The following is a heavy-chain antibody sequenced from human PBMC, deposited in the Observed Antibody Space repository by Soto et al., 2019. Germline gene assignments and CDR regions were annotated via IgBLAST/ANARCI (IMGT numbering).Heavy chain of an antibody. J-gene: IGHJ4*02. V-gene: IGHV3-23*01. CDR3: AKDWDYYDSSGYYAPFDS. CDR1: GFTFSSYA. CDR2: ISGSGGST. D-gene: IGHD3-22*01. Sequence: GGSLRLSCAAYGFTFSSYAMSWVRQAPGKGLEWVSGISGSGGSTYYADSVKGRLTISRDNSKNTVYLQMNSLRAEDTAVYYCAKDWDYYDSSGYYAPFDSWGQGTLVTVSS.